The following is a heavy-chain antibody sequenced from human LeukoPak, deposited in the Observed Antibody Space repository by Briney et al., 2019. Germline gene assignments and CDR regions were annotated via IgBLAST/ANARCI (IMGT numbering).Heavy chain of an antibody. Sequence: PGGSLRLSCAASGFTFSSYAMNWVRQAPGKGLEWVSAISGSGGSTYYADSVTGRFTISRDNSKNTLYLQMNSLRAEDTAVYYCAKCPGSGWYASSDWGQGTLVTVSS. CDR1: GFTFSSYA. CDR2: ISGSGGST. V-gene: IGHV3-23*01. J-gene: IGHJ4*02. D-gene: IGHD6-13*01. CDR3: AKCPGSGWYASSD.